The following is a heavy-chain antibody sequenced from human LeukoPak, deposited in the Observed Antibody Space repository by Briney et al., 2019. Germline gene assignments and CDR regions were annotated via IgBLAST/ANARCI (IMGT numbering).Heavy chain of an antibody. CDR3: ARDQPFDI. V-gene: IGHV3-66*01. CDR1: GFSVSSNY. CDR2: LYSGGSI. J-gene: IGHJ3*02. Sequence: GGSLRLSCAASGFSVSSNYMSWVRQPPGKGLEWVSVLYSGGSIYYADSVKGRFTISRDNSKNTLYLQTNSLRAEDTAVYYCARDQPFDIWGQGTMVTVSS.